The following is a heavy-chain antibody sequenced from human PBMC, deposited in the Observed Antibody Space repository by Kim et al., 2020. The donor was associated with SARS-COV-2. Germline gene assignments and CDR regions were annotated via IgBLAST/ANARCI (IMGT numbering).Heavy chain of an antibody. J-gene: IGHJ4*02. D-gene: IGHD3-10*01. V-gene: IGHV3-20*03. CDR2: GR. Sequence: GRGWAATVKGRFTISRDNGKNSVYLEMNSLRVEDTALYYCARDARGSDYWGQGTLVIVSS. CDR3: ARDARGSDY.